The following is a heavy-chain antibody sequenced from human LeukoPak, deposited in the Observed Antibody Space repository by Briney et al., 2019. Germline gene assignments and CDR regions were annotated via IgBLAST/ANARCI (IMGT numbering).Heavy chain of an antibody. J-gene: IGHJ6*03. Sequence: SETLSLTCAVYGGSFSGYYWSWIRQPPGKGLEWIGEINHSGSTNYNPSLKSRVTISVDTSKNQFSLKLSSVTAADTAVYYCARGRSSTSCYTRFCYYYYMDVWGKGTTTTVSS. CDR2: INHSGST. CDR3: ARGRSSTSCYTRFCYYYYMDV. V-gene: IGHV4-34*01. D-gene: IGHD2-2*02. CDR1: GGSFSGYY.